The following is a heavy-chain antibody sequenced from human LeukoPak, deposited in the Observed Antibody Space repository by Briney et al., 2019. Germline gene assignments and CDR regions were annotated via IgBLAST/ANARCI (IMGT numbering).Heavy chain of an antibody. J-gene: IGHJ3*02. V-gene: IGHV3-33*01. CDR1: GFTFSSNG. CDR3: ARRQGDAFDI. Sequence: PGGSLRLSCATSGFTFSSNGMHWVRQAPGKGLEWVAVIWSDGTTKYYADSIKGRFTISRDNSKNTLYLQMNSLTAEDTAVYYCARRQGDAFDIWGQGTMVTVSS. CDR2: IWSDGTTK.